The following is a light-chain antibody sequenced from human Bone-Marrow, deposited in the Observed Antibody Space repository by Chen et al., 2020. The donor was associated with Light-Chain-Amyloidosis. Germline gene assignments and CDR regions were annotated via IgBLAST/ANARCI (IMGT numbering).Light chain of an antibody. CDR1: QTISSNY. Sequence: EIVLTHSPGTLSLSPGEGANLSCRSSQTISSNYLTWYQQNFGQSPRLLIYGSSSRATGIPDMFTGGGSGKEFTLTINRLEPEDFAMYYCQQYGTSPLTFGGGTKVEIK. CDR3: QQYGTSPLT. CDR2: GSS. V-gene: IGKV3-20*01. J-gene: IGKJ4*01.